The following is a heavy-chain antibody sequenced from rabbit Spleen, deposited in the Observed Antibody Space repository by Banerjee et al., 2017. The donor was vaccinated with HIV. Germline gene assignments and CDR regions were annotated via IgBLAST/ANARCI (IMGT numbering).Heavy chain of an antibody. CDR1: GFSFSSRYY. J-gene: IGHJ4*01. V-gene: IGHV1S40*01. D-gene: IGHD3-1*01. CDR2: INAATGKP. Sequence: QSLEESGGDLVKPGASLTLTCTASGFSFSSRYYLCWVRQAPGKGLEWIACINAATGKPVYATWAKGRFTISRTSSTTVTLRMTSLTAADRATYFCARDLASVVGWNFGWWGQGTLVTVS. CDR3: ARDLASVVGWNFGW.